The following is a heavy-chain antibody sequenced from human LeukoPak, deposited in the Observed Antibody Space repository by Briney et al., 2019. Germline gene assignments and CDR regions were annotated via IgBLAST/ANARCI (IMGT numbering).Heavy chain of an antibody. CDR2: IYSGGNT. Sequence: QPSETLSLTCTVSGDSITSTNYWAWVRQAPGKGLEWVSFIYSGGNTHYSDSVKGRFTISRDNSKNTLYLQMDSLRAEDTAVYYCARRAGEYSHPYDYWGQGTLVTVSS. D-gene: IGHD4-17*01. J-gene: IGHJ4*02. V-gene: IGHV3-53*01. CDR1: GDSITSTNY. CDR3: ARRAGEYSHPYDY.